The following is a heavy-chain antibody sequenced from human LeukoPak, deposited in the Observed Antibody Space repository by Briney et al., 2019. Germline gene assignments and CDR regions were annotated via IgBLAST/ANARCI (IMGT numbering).Heavy chain of an antibody. D-gene: IGHD3-9*01. V-gene: IGHV1-18*01. CDR2: ISTSNGDT. J-gene: IGHJ5*02. CDR3: ARDWWGYDVLTGDNWFDP. CDR1: GYPFTTYG. Sequence: ASVKVSCKASGYPFTTYGITWVRRAPGQGLEWMGWISTSNGDTNYAQKFQGRVTMTTDTSTSTAYIELRSLTSDDTAAYYCARDWWGYDVLTGDNWFDPWGQGTLVTVSS.